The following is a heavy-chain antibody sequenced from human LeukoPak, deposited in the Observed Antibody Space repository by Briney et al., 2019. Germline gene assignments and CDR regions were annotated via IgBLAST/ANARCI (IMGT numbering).Heavy chain of an antibody. Sequence: GGSPRLSCAASGFTFSSYAMSWVRQAPGKGLEWVSAISGSGGSTYYADSVKGRFTISRDNSKNTLYLQMNSLRAEDTAVYYCAKDSSGYLHFDIWGQGTMVTVSS. CDR2: ISGSGGST. D-gene: IGHD3-22*01. J-gene: IGHJ3*02. V-gene: IGHV3-23*01. CDR3: AKDSSGYLHFDI. CDR1: GFTFSSYA.